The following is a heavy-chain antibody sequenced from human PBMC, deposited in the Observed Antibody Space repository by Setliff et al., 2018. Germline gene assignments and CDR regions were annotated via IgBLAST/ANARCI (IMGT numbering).Heavy chain of an antibody. Sequence: KPSETLSLTCNVSGVSIGSYYWSWIRQPPGKGLESIGYIQKSGGTNYNPTLKSRVTISVDTSTNQFSLKLRSVTAADTAVYYCARLSWNGLRYYGLDVWGQGTTVTVSS. D-gene: IGHD3-3*01. V-gene: IGHV4-59*01. CDR3: ARLSWNGLRYYGLDV. CDR1: GVSIGSYY. J-gene: IGHJ6*02. CDR2: IQKSGGT.